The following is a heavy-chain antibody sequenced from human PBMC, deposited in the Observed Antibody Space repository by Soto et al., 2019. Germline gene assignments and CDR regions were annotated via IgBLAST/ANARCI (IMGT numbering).Heavy chain of an antibody. J-gene: IGHJ6*02. CDR1: GFTVSSSY. V-gene: IGHV3-66*01. Sequence: EVQLVESGGGLVQPGGSLRLSCAASGFTVSSSYMSWVRQAPGKGLEWVSFIYRGDSINYADPVKGRFTIATDNSKNVLFLQMSSLRADDTAVYYCAKPPCPCHGMDVWGQGTTVTVSS. CDR3: AKPPCPCHGMDV. CDR2: IYRGDSI.